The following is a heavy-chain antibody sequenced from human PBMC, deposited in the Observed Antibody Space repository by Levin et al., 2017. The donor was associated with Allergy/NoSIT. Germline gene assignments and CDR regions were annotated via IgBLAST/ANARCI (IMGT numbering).Heavy chain of an antibody. V-gene: IGHV3-48*03. CDR3: ARQLGNFWSGYNYFDY. CDR2: ISSTGSTI. CDR1: GFTFSSYE. D-gene: IGHD3-3*01. Sequence: GGSLRLSCAASGFTFSSYEMNWVRRAPGKGLEWVSYISSTGSTIYSTDSVKGRFTISRDNAKNSLYLHMNSLRAEDTAVYYCARQLGNFWSGYNYFDYWGQGTLVTVSS. J-gene: IGHJ4*02.